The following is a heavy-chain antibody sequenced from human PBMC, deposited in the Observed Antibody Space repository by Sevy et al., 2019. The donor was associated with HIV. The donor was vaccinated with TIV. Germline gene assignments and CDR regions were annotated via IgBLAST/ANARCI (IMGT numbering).Heavy chain of an antibody. CDR2: IYPGDSDT. CDR3: ARPLRYYYDSSGYTGAFDI. V-gene: IGHV5-51*01. Sequence: GESLKISCKGSGYSFTSYWIGWVRQMPGKGLEWMGIIYPGDSDTRYSPSFQGQVTISADKSISTAYLQWSSLKASDIAMYYCARPLRYYYDSSGYTGAFDIWGQGTMVTVSS. D-gene: IGHD3-22*01. J-gene: IGHJ3*02. CDR1: GYSFTSYW.